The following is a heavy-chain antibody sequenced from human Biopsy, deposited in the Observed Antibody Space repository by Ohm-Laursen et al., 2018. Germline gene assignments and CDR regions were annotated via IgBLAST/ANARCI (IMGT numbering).Heavy chain of an antibody. CDR2: VYNGGII. D-gene: IGHD3-3*01. J-gene: IGHJ5*02. CDR1: GGSTISYY. Sequence: TLSLTCSVSGGSTISYYWTWIRQPPGKGLEWIGHVYNGGIINYNPSLKSRVTISKDTSKNQFSLQVNSVTAADTAVYYCARTPRDSFWSGSYKRGLWFDPWGQGTLVIVSS. V-gene: IGHV4-59*01. CDR3: ARTPRDSFWSGSYKRGLWFDP.